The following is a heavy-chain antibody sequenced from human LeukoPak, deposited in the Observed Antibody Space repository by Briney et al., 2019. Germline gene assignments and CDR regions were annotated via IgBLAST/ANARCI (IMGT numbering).Heavy chain of an antibody. CDR2: IYWDDDK. D-gene: IGHD3-10*01. J-gene: IGHJ5*02. CDR1: GFSLSTSGVG. V-gene: IGHV2-5*02. CDR3: AHSRYYGSGSLEINWFDP. Sequence: SGPTLVKPTQTLTLTCNFSGFSLSTSGVGVGWIRQPPGKALEWLALIYWDDDKRYSPSLKSRLTITKDTSKNQVVLTMTNMDPVDTATYYCAHSRYYGSGSLEINWFDPWGQVTLVTVSS.